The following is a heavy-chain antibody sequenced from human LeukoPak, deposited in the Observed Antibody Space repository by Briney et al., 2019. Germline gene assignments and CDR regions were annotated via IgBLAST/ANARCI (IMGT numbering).Heavy chain of an antibody. CDR2: ISWNSGSI. CDR1: GFTFDDYA. CDR3: AKDMFPYYYDSSGYYYYYYGMDV. J-gene: IGHJ6*02. D-gene: IGHD3-22*01. Sequence: PGGSLRLSCAASGFTFDDYAMHWVRQAPGKGLEWVSGISWNSGSIGYADSVKGRFTISRDNAKNSLYLQMNSLRDEDTALYYCAKDMFPYYYDSSGYYYYYYGMDVWGQGTTVTVSS. V-gene: IGHV3-9*01.